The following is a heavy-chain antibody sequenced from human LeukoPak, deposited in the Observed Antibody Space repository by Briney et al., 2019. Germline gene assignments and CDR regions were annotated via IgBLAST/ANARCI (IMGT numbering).Heavy chain of an antibody. D-gene: IGHD3-10*01. V-gene: IGHV4-30-2*01. J-gene: IGHJ4*02. CDR3: ARVGGYGSGSFDY. CDR2: IYHSGST. Sequence: SETLSLTCAVSGVSISSGGYSWSWIRQPPGKVLGWIGYIYHSGSTYYNPSLQSRVTISVDRSKNQFSLKLSSVTAADTAVYYCARVGGYGSGSFDYWGQGTLVTVSS. CDR1: GVSISSGGYS.